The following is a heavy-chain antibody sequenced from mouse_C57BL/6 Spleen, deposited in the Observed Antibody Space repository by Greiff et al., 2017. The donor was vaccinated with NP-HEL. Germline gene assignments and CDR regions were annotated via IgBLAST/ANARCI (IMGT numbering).Heavy chain of an antibody. Sequence: EVQLQQSGPELVKPGASVKISCKASGYTFTDYYMNWVKQSHGKSLEWIGDINPNNGGTSYNQKFKGKATLTVDKSSSTAYMELRSLTSEDSAVYYCAIGGTWDYWGQGTTLTVSS. V-gene: IGHV1-26*01. D-gene: IGHD3-3*01. CDR1: GYTFTDYY. J-gene: IGHJ2*01. CDR3: AIGGTWDY. CDR2: INPNNGGT.